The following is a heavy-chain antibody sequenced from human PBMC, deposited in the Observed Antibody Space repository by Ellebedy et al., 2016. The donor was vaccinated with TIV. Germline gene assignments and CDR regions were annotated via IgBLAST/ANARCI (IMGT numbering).Heavy chain of an antibody. Sequence: GESLKISXAGSGFTFSSYSMNWVRQAPGRGLEWVSYISSSSSTMYYADSVKGRFTISRDRAKNSLYLQMNSLRAEDTAVYYCARGLYCSSTICYPGYYYHMDVWGKGTTVTVSS. D-gene: IGHD2-2*01. V-gene: IGHV3-48*01. J-gene: IGHJ6*03. CDR1: GFTFSSYS. CDR3: ARGLYCSSTICYPGYYYHMDV. CDR2: ISSSSSTM.